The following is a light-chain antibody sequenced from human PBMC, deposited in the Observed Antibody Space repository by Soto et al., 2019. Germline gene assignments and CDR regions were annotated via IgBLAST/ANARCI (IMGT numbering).Light chain of an antibody. CDR3: CSFAGPQSFEV. Sequence: QSALTQPRSVSGPPGQSVTISCTGTSSDIGGYTYVSWYQQHPCKAPKVIIYDVSERPSGVADRFSGSKSGNTASLTISGLQPEDEADYYCCSFAGPQSFEVFGEGTKVTVL. J-gene: IGLJ1*01. CDR2: DVS. V-gene: IGLV2-11*01. CDR1: SSDIGGYTY.